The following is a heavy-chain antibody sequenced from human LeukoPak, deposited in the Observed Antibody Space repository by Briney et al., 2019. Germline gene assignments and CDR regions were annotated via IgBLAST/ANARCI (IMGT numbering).Heavy chain of an antibody. Sequence: GGSLRLSCAASGFTFSNYEMNWVRQAPGKGLEWISHISNIGDIIHYADSVEGRFTISRDNAKNSLYLQMNSLRAEDTAVYYCAQVGYWGQGTLVTVSS. CDR2: ISNIGDII. CDR1: GFTFSNYE. J-gene: IGHJ4*02. D-gene: IGHD1-26*01. CDR3: AQVGY. V-gene: IGHV3-48*03.